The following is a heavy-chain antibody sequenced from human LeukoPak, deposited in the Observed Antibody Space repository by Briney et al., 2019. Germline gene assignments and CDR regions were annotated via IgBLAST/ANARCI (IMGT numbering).Heavy chain of an antibody. D-gene: IGHD6-19*01. CDR1: GFTFTNYW. Sequence: GGSLRLSCAASGFTFTNYWMSWVRQAPGKGLEWVANINQDGSEKYYVDSVKGRFTISRDNAKDSVYLQMNSLRAEDTAVYYCARGFWGSSGWLAVDYWGQGTLVTVSS. CDR2: INQDGSEK. CDR3: ARGFWGSSGWLAVDY. J-gene: IGHJ4*02. V-gene: IGHV3-7*04.